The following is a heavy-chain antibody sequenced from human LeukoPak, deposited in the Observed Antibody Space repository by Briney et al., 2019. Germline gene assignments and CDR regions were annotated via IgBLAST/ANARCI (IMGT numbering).Heavy chain of an antibody. D-gene: IGHD2/OR15-2a*01. CDR3: ARDSRVSGDY. CDR1: GYTFTRYY. V-gene: IGHV1-2*06. CDR2: IDPKSGGT. Sequence: ASVKVSCKTSGYTFTRYYMHWVRQAPGQGLEWMGRIDPKSGGTKYAQRFHGRVTTTSDTSINTAYMELSRLTSDDTAVYYCARDSRVSGDYWGQGTLVTVSS. J-gene: IGHJ4*02.